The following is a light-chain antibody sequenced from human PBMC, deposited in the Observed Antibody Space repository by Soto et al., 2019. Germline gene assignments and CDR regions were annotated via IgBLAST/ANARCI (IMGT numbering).Light chain of an antibody. CDR1: QSVSSN. Sequence: EIVMTQSPATLSVSPGERATLSCRASQSVSSNLAWYQQKPGQAPRLLIYAASTRATGIPARFSGSGSGTGFTLAISSLQSEDFAIYYCQQYNNWPPGMYTFGQGTKLEIK. CDR3: QQYNNWPPGMYT. J-gene: IGKJ2*01. CDR2: AAS. V-gene: IGKV3-15*01.